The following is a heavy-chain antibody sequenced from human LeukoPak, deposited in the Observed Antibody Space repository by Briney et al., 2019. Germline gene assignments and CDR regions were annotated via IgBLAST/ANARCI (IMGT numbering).Heavy chain of an antibody. V-gene: IGHV1-69*06. CDR1: GYTFTGYY. CDR2: IIPIFGTA. Sequence: GASVKVSCKASGYTFTGYYMHWVRQAPGQGLEWMGGIIPIFGTANYAQKFQGRVTITADKSTSTAYMELSSLRSEDTAVYYCARGHTAMDWGYFDYWGQGTLVTVSS. J-gene: IGHJ4*02. CDR3: ARGHTAMDWGYFDY. D-gene: IGHD5-18*01.